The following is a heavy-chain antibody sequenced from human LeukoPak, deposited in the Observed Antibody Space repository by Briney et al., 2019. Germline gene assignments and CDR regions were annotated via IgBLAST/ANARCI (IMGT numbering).Heavy chain of an antibody. Sequence: SETLSLTCTVSGGSISSYYWSWIRQPPGKGLEWIGYIYYSGSTNYNPSLKSRVTISVDTSKNQFSLKLSSVTAADTAVYYCARKQSGYYNDAFDIWGQGTMVTVSS. CDR3: ARKQSGYYNDAFDI. J-gene: IGHJ3*02. CDR1: GGSISSYY. V-gene: IGHV4-59*01. D-gene: IGHD3-22*01. CDR2: IYYSGST.